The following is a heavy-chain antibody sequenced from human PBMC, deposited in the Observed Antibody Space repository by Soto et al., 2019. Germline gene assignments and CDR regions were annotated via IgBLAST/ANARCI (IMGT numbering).Heavy chain of an antibody. J-gene: IGHJ6*02. CDR3: ARAMIGSNYYYYYGMDV. CDR1: GGTFSSYA. Sequence: VASVKVSCKASGGTFSSYAISWVRQAPGQGLEWMGGIIPIFGTANYAQKFQGRVTITADESTSTAYMELSSLRSEDTAVYYCARAMIGSNYYYYYGMDVWGQGTTVTVSS. CDR2: IIPIFGTA. V-gene: IGHV1-69*13. D-gene: IGHD3-22*01.